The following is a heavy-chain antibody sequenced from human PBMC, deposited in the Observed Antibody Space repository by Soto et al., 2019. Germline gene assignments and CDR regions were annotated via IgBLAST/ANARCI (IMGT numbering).Heavy chain of an antibody. CDR1: GGSISSGGYY. CDR2: IYYGGST. CDR3: ARSVFP. J-gene: IGHJ5*02. Sequence: QVQLQESSPGLVKPSQTLSLTGPLSGGSISSGGYYWSWIRQHPGKGLEWIGKIYYGGSTFYNPSLKGRVTISLDTSKNQFSLKLSAVTAADTAVYYCARSVFPWGQGTRVTVSS. V-gene: IGHV4-31*03.